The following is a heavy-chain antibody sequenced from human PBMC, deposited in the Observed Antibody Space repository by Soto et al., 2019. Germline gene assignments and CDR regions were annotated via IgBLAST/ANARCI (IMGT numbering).Heavy chain of an antibody. D-gene: IGHD3-3*01. CDR3: ATFGRTYYDFWSGYSPYNWFDP. CDR1: GYTLTELS. V-gene: IGHV1-24*01. CDR2: FDPEDGET. J-gene: IGHJ5*02. Sequence: ASVKVSCKVSGYTLTELSMHWVRQAPGKGLEWMGGFDPEDGETIYAQKFQGRVTMTEDTSTDTAYMELSSLRSEDTAVYYCATFGRTYYDFWSGYSPYNWFDPWGQGTLVTVSS.